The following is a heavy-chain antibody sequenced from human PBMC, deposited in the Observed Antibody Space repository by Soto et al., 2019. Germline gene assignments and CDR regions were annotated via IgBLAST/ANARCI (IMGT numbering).Heavy chain of an antibody. CDR3: GRLRMYTFGTYYRFIDY. D-gene: IGHD3-10*01. CDR1: GGPINNYY. J-gene: IGHJ4*02. V-gene: IGHV4-59*01. CDR2: IFYNGST. Sequence: SETLSLTCTVSGGPINNYYWSWIRQSPGGGLEYIGYIFYNGSTNYNPSIKSRVPITVDTSKSQFSLRLSSVSAADTAVYYCGRLRMYTFGTYYRFIDYWGQGTLVTVSS.